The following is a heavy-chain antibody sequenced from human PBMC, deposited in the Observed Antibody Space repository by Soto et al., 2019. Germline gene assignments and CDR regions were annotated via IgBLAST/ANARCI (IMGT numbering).Heavy chain of an antibody. CDR1: GGSISSYY. CDR2: IYYSGST. Sequence: QVQLQESGPGLVKPSETLSLTCTASGGSISSYYWSWIRQPPGKGLEWIGYIYYSGSTNYNPSLKSRVTISVDTSKNQFSLKLSSVTAADTAVYYCASGAYYGAPHYWGQGTLVTVSS. V-gene: IGHV4-59*01. D-gene: IGHD4-17*01. J-gene: IGHJ4*02. CDR3: ASGAYYGAPHY.